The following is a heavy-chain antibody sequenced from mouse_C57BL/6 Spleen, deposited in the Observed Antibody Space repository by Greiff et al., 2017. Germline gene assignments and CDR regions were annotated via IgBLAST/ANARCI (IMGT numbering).Heavy chain of an antibody. J-gene: IGHJ3*01. V-gene: IGHV5-4*03. Sequence: DVMLVESGGGLVKPGGSLKLSCAASGFTFSSYAMSWVRQTPEKRLEWVATISDGGSYTYYPDNVKGRFTISRDNAKNKLYLQMSHLKSEDTAMYYCARGWDGVFAYWGQGTLVTVS. CDR2: ISDGGSYT. CDR3: ARGWDGVFAY. D-gene: IGHD4-1*01. CDR1: GFTFSSYA.